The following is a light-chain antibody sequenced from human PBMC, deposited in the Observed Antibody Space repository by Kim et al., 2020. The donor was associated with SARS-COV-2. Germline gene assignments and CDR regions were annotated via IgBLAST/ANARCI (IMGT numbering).Light chain of an antibody. V-gene: IGKV3-15*01. J-gene: IGKJ2*01. CDR2: GGS. Sequence: SVSAGERASLSFRARQSVVLNLAWYQQRSGQAPRLLIYGGSTRATGIPARFSGSGSGTELTLTISSLQSEDFAVYYCQQYKNWPHTFGQGTKLEI. CDR1: QSVVLN. CDR3: QQYKNWPHT.